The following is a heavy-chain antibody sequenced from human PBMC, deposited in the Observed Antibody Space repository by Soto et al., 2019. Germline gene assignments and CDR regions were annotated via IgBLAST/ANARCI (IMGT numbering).Heavy chain of an antibody. V-gene: IGHV1-69*01. Sequence: QVQLVQSGAEVKKPGSSVKVSCKASGGTFNSYGINWVRQATGRGLAWMGGIIPIFGTANYAQNFQGRVTITADESTGTADMELSSLRSEDTAVYYCASRLVRNWFDPWGQGTLVTVSS. CDR1: GGTFNSYG. CDR3: ASRLVRNWFDP. CDR2: IIPIFGTA. J-gene: IGHJ5*02.